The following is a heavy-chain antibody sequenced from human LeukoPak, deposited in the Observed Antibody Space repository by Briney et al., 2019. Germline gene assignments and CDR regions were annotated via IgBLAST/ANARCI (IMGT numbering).Heavy chain of an antibody. J-gene: IGHJ5*02. V-gene: IGHV4-34*01. Sequence: SETLSLTCAVYGGSFSGYYWSWIRQPPGKGLEWIGEINHSGSTNYNPSLKSRVTISVDTSKNQFSLKLSSVTAADTAVYYCARARPNIFKYYDYVWGSYRVPATEFDPWGQGTLVTVSS. D-gene: IGHD3-16*02. CDR3: ARARPNIFKYYDYVWGSYRVPATEFDP. CDR2: INHSGST. CDR1: GGSFSGYY.